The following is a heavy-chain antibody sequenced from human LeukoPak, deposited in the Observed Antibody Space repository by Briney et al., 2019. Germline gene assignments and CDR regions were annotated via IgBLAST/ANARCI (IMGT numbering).Heavy chain of an antibody. Sequence: GGSLRLSCAASGFTFTDSAVSWVRQSPGEGLKWVSSISDTGGRTYYADSVKGRFTITRDNSRNIVNLQMNTLTASDTARYYCAKGGQDFDFWRFDLWGQGILVTVSS. V-gene: IGHV3-23*01. J-gene: IGHJ5*02. D-gene: IGHD3-3*01. CDR3: AKGGQDFDFWRFDL. CDR2: ISDTGGRT. CDR1: GFTFTDSA.